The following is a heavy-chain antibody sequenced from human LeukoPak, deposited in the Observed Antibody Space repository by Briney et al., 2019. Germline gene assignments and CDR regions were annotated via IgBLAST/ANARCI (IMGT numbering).Heavy chain of an antibody. J-gene: IGHJ4*02. CDR1: GFTFSNFW. Sequence: PGGSLRLSCAASGFTFSNFWMTWVRQAPGKGLGWVAHIRQDGVEKYYVDSVRGRFTISRDNAKNSMNLQMNGLRVEDTAVYYCTRVNNRYSDFWSQGSLVIVSS. V-gene: IGHV3-7*01. D-gene: IGHD2-15*01. CDR3: TRVNNRYSDF. CDR2: IRQDGVEK.